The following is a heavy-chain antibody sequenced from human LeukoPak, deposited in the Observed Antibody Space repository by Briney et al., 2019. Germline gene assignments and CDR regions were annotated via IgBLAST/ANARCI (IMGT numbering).Heavy chain of an antibody. CDR3: ARDGETSGWDYYYYYMDV. V-gene: IGHV3-21*01. Sequence: GGSLRLSCAASGFTFSSYSMNWVRRAPGKGLEWVSSISSSSSYIYYADSVKGRFTISRDNAKNSLYLQMNSLRAEDTAVYYCARDGETSGWDYYYYYMDVWGKGTTVTVSS. CDR1: GFTFSSYS. J-gene: IGHJ6*03. D-gene: IGHD2-2*01. CDR2: ISSSSSYI.